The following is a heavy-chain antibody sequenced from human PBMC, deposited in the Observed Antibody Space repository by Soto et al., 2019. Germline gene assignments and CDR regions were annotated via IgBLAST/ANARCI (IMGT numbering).Heavy chain of an antibody. V-gene: IGHV5-51*01. J-gene: IGHJ4*02. D-gene: IGHD3-3*01. CDR3: ARPQADFWSGYGYFDY. CDR2: IYPGDSDT. Sequence: GESLKISCKGSGYSFTSYWIGWVRQMPGKGLEWMGIIYPGDSDTRYSPSFQGQVTISADKSISTAYLQWSSLKASDTAMYYCARPQADFWSGYGYFDYWGQGTLVTVSS. CDR1: GYSFTSYW.